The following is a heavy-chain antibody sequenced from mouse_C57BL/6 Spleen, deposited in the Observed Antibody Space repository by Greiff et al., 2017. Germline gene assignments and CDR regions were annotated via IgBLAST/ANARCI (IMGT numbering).Heavy chain of an antibody. J-gene: IGHJ4*01. V-gene: IGHV1-15*01. Sequence: VQLQESGAELVRPGASVTLSCKASGYTFTDYEMHWVKQTPVHGLEWIGAIDPETGGTAYNQKFKGKAILTADKSSSTAYMELRSLTSEDSAVYYCTRRGFEAMDYWGQGTSVTVSS. CDR1: GYTFTDYE. CDR3: TRRGFEAMDY. CDR2: IDPETGGT.